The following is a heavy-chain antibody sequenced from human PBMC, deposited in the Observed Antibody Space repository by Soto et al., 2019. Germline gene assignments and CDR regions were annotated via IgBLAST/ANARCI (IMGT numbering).Heavy chain of an antibody. V-gene: IGHV4-59*12. Sequence: QVQLQESGPGLVKPSETLSLTCTVSGGSISSYYWSWIRQPPGKGLEWIGYIYYSGSTNYNPSLKSRVTTTAATSTNQCSLKLISVTAAATAVYYCGAVMVVAAATNYYYYYIDGPSYYYYMDVWGKGTTVTVSS. J-gene: IGHJ6*03. D-gene: IGHD2-15*01. CDR3: GAVMVVAAATNYYYYYIDGPSYYYYMDV. CDR1: GGSISSYY. CDR2: IYYSGST.